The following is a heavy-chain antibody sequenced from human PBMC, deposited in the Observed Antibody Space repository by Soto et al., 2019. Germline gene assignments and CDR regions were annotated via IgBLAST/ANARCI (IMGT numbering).Heavy chain of an antibody. J-gene: IGHJ6*02. Sequence: GESLKISCKGSGYSFTSYWIGWVRQMPGKGLEWMGIIYPGDSDTRYSPSFQGQVTISADKSISTAYLQWSSLKASDTAMYYCARLDTAMVYYYYYGMDVWGQGTTVTVSS. D-gene: IGHD5-18*01. CDR3: ARLDTAMVYYYYYGMDV. CDR2: IYPGDSDT. V-gene: IGHV5-51*01. CDR1: GYSFTSYW.